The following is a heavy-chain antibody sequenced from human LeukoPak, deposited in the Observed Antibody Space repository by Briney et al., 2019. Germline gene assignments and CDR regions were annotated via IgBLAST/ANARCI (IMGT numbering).Heavy chain of an antibody. D-gene: IGHD3-22*01. CDR3: AREYYGSSGYYNDY. V-gene: IGHV4-38-2*02. J-gene: IGHJ4*02. CDR1: GYSISSGYY. CDR2: IYHSGST. Sequence: SETLSLTCTVSGYSISSGYYWGWIRQPPGKGLEWIGSIYHSGSTYYNPSLKSRVTISVDTSKNQFSLNLSSVTAADTAVYYCAREYYGSSGYYNDYWGQGALVTVSS.